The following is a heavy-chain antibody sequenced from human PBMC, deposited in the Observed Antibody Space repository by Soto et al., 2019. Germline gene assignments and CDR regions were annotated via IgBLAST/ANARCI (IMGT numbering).Heavy chain of an antibody. D-gene: IGHD3-16*01. CDR1: GYTFTGYY. CDR3: ARDYEAGNFDY. V-gene: IGHV1-2*02. J-gene: IGHJ4*02. CDR2: INPDKGDT. Sequence: ASLKVYCKASGYTFTGYYIHWVRQAPGQGLEWMGWINPDKGDTGYAQKFQGRVTMTRDTSISTGYMELIRLRSDDTAVYFCARDYEAGNFDYWGQGTLVTVSS.